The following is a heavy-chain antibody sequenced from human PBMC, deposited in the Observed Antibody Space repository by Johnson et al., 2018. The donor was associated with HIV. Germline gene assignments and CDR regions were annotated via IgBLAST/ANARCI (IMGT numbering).Heavy chain of an antibody. CDR2: ISGSGGDT. V-gene: IGHV3-66*01. CDR3: ARGAAFDI. CDR1: GFTFSDFY. J-gene: IGHJ3*02. Sequence: LRLSCTASGFTFSDFYMSWIRQAPGRGLEWVSAISGSGGDTYYAESVKGRFTISRDNFKNTLYLQMNSLKVEDTAVYYCARGAAFDIWGQGTMVIVSS.